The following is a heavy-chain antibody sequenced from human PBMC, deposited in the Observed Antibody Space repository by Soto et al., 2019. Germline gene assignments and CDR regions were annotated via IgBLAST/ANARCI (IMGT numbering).Heavy chain of an antibody. J-gene: IGHJ5*02. V-gene: IGHV1-69*13. Sequence: ASVKVSCKASGGTFSSYAISWVRQAPGQGLEWMGGIIPIFGTANYAQKFQGRVTITADESTSTAYMELSSLRSEDTAVYYCASSVRYFDWLPSNYRNWFDPWGQGTLVTVSS. CDR3: ASSVRYFDWLPSNYRNWFDP. D-gene: IGHD3-9*01. CDR2: IIPIFGTA. CDR1: GGTFSSYA.